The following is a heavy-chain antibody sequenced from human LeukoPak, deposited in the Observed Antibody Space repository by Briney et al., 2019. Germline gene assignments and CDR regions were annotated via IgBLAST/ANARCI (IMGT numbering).Heavy chain of an antibody. J-gene: IGHJ3*02. CDR2: ISSSSSYI. CDR3: ARDQPPGIAVAGTDAFDI. Sequence: PGGSLRPSCAASGFTFSSYSMNWVRQAPGKGLEWVSSISSSSSYIYYADSVKGRFTISRDNAKNSLYLQMNSLRAEDTAVYYCARDQPPGIAVAGTDAFDIWGQGTMVTVSS. D-gene: IGHD6-19*01. V-gene: IGHV3-21*01. CDR1: GFTFSSYS.